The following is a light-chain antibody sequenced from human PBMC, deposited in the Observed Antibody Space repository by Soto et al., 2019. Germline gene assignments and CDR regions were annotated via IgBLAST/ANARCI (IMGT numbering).Light chain of an antibody. CDR2: LEGSGSY. V-gene: IGLV4-60*03. CDR3: ETWDSSIPSI. J-gene: IGLJ2*01. Sequence: QSVLTQSSSASASLGSSVKLTCTLSSGHSSNIIAWHQQQPGKAPRYLMKLEGSGSYNKGSGIPDRFSGSSSGADRYLTISNLQSEDEADYYCETWDSSIPSIFSGGTKLTVL. CDR1: SGHSSNI.